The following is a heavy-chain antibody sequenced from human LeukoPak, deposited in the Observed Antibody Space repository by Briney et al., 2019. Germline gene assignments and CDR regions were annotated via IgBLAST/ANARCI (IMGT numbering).Heavy chain of an antibody. CDR2: IYHSGST. Sequence: SETLSLTCTVSGYSISSGYYWGWIRQPPGKGLEWIGSIYHSGSTYYNPSLKSRVTISVDTSKNQFTLKLSSVTAADTAVYYCARVLVVGAFDIWGQGTMVTVSS. D-gene: IGHD2-15*01. J-gene: IGHJ3*02. CDR3: ARVLVVGAFDI. CDR1: GYSISSGYY. V-gene: IGHV4-38-2*02.